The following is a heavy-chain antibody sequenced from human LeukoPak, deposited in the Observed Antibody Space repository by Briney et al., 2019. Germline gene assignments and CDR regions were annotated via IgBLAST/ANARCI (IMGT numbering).Heavy chain of an antibody. CDR3: ARDEFRRGWYAY. J-gene: IGHJ4*02. D-gene: IGHD6-19*01. Sequence: PSETLSLTCAVYGGSFSGYYWSWIRQPPGKGLEWIGEINHSGSTNYNPSLKSRVTISVDTSKNQFSLALSSVTAADTAVYSCARDEFRRGWYAYWGQGTLLTVSS. V-gene: IGHV4-34*01. CDR1: GGSFSGYY. CDR2: INHSGST.